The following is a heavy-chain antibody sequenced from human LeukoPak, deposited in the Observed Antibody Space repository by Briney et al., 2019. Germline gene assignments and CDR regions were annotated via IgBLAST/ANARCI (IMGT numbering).Heavy chain of an antibody. CDR1: GFTFSSYV. Sequence: GGSLRLSCATSGFTFSSYVMSWVRQAPGKGLEWVSTVSGSGDNTYYADSVKGRFTISRDNAKNTLYLQMNSLRAEDTAVYYCARGPISSWGQGTLVTVSS. V-gene: IGHV3-23*01. CDR3: ARGPISS. D-gene: IGHD3-9*01. CDR2: VSGSGDNT. J-gene: IGHJ4*02.